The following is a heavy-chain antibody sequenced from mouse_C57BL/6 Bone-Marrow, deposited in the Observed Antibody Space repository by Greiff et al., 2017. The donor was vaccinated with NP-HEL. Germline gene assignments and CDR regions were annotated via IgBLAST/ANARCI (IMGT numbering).Heavy chain of an antibody. J-gene: IGHJ4*01. CDR2: IRSKSNNYAT. CDR3: VRQGIYYGIHYYAMDY. CDR1: GFSFNTYA. D-gene: IGHD2-1*01. V-gene: IGHV10-1*01. Sequence: EVKLVESGGGLVQPKGSLKLSCAASGFSFNTYAMNWVRQAPGKGLEWVARIRSKSNNYATYYADSVKDRFTISRDDSESMLYLQMNNLKTEDTAMYYCVRQGIYYGIHYYAMDYWGQGTSVTVSS.